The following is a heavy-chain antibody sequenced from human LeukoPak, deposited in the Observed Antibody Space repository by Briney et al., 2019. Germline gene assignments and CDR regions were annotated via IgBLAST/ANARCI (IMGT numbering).Heavy chain of an antibody. Sequence: RGSLRLSCAASGFTFSSYGMHWVRQAPGKGLEWVAVIWYDGSNKYYADSVKGRFTISRDNSKNTLYLQMNSLRAEDTAVYYCARDDGHMIVPDYWGQGTLVTVSS. V-gene: IGHV3-33*01. CDR2: IWYDGSNK. J-gene: IGHJ4*02. CDR3: ARDDGHMIVPDY. D-gene: IGHD3-22*01. CDR1: GFTFSSYG.